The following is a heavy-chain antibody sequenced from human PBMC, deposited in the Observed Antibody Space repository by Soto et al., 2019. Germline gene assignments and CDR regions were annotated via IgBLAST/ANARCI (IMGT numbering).Heavy chain of an antibody. D-gene: IGHD1-1*01. CDR1: GYDFTTYG. J-gene: IGHJ4*02. CDR3: ARGRYGDY. V-gene: IGHV1-18*01. Sequence: QVHLVQSGAEVKKPGASVKVSCKGSGYDFTTYGITWVRQAPGQGLEWMAWISAHNGNIDYAQKLQGRVTVTRDTSTSTAYMELRSLRSDDTAVYYCARGRYGDYWGQGALVTVSS. CDR2: ISAHNGNI.